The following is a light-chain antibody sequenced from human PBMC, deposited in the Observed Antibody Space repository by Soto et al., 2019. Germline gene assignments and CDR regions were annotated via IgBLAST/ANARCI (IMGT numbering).Light chain of an antibody. CDR1: QSVSSSY. CDR2: GAS. CDR3: QQYGSSPRT. Sequence: EIVLTQSPGTLSLSPGERATLSCRASQSVSSSYLAWYQQKPGQAPRLLIYGASSRDTGIPDRFSGSGSGTDFTLTISRLEPEDCAVYYCQQYGSSPRTFGPGTKVDIK. V-gene: IGKV3-20*01. J-gene: IGKJ3*01.